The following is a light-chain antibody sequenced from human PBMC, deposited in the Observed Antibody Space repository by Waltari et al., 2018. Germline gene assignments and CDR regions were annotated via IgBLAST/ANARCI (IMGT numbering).Light chain of an antibody. CDR1: QSVSRA. CDR2: GAS. CDR3: QHYLRLPVT. J-gene: IGKJ1*01. V-gene: IGKV3-20*01. Sequence: EIVLTQSAGTQSLSLAERATLSCRASQSVSRALAWYQQKPGQAPRPLIYGASTRATGIPDRFSGSGSGSNFSLTISRLEPDDFTVYYCQHYLRLPVTFGQGTTVEI.